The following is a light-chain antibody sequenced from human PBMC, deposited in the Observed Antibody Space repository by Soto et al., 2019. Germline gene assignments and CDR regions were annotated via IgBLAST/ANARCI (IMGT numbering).Light chain of an antibody. CDR1: QSIRSW. Sequence: DIQMTQSPSTLSASVGDRVTITCRASQSIRSWLAWYQQKPGKAPKLLIFDASSLERGVPSRFSGSGSGTEFTLTISSLQPDDFATYYCQQYNSFLYTFRQGTKLEIK. J-gene: IGKJ2*01. CDR2: DAS. V-gene: IGKV1-5*01. CDR3: QQYNSFLYT.